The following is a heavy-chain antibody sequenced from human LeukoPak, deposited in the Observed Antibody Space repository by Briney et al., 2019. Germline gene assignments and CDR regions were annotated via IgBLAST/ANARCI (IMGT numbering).Heavy chain of an antibody. CDR1: GYTFTGYY. CDR3: ARDHDVVVLVV. CDR2: INPISGGT. D-gene: IGHD2-2*01. V-gene: IGHV1-2*02. J-gene: IGHJ6*02. Sequence: ASVKVSCKASGYTFTGYYMHWVRQAPGQGLEWMGWINPISGGTNYAQKFQGRVTMTRDTSISTAYMELSRLRSDDTAVYYCARDHDVVVLVVWGQGTTVTVSS.